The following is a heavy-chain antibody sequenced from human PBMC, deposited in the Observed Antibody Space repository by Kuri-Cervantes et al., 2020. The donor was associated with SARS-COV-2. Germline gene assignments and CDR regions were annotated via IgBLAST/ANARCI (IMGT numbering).Heavy chain of an antibody. CDR2: IKSKSDDGTT. CDR3: TTGGTTTSFAFDI. Sequence: GGSLRLSCAASGFTFSNAWMSWVRQAPGKGLEWVGRIKSKSDDGTTDYAAPVKGRFTLSRDDLVNTVYLQMNSLKPEDTAVYYCTTGGTTTSFAFDIWGQGTMVTVSS. J-gene: IGHJ3*02. D-gene: IGHD1-1*01. V-gene: IGHV3-15*01. CDR1: GFTFSNAW.